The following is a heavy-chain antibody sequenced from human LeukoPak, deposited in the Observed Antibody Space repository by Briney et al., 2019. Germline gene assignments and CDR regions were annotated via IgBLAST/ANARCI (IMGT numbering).Heavy chain of an antibody. J-gene: IGHJ4*02. CDR3: ARDLGGSSSFIARQTDY. CDR2: IYYSGST. CDR1: AGSISSSSYD. V-gene: IGHV4-39*07. D-gene: IGHD6-6*01. Sequence: PSETLSLACTVSAGSISSSSYDWGWIRQRPGKGLEWIGSIYYSGSTYYNPSLKSRVTISVDTSKNQFSLKLSSVTAADTAVYYCARDLGGSSSFIARQTDYWGQGTLVTVSS.